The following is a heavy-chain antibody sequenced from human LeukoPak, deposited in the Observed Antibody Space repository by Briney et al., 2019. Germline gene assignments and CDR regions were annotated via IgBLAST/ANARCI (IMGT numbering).Heavy chain of an antibody. CDR2: ISGSGGST. CDR1: GFTFSSYA. CDR3: AEVEDYYDSSGYYPQYFQH. D-gene: IGHD3-22*01. V-gene: IGHV3-23*01. J-gene: IGHJ1*01. Sequence: GGSLRLSCAASGFTFSSYAMSWVRQAPGKGLEWVSAISGSGGSTYYADSVKGRFTISRDNSKNTLYLQMNSLRAEDTAVYYCAEVEDYYDSSGYYPQYFQHWGQGTLVTVSS.